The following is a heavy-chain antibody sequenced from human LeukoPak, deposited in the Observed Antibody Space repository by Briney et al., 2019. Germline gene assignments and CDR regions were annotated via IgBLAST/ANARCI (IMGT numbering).Heavy chain of an antibody. CDR2: ISAYNGNT. Sequence: GASVKVSCKASGYTFTSYGISWVRQAPGQGLEWMGWISAYNGNTNYAQKLQGRVTMTTDTSTSTAYMELRSLRSDDTAVYYCARDRATDRTYDSSSWSPPDWFDPWGQGTLVTVSS. J-gene: IGHJ5*02. CDR3: ARDRATDRTYDSSSWSPPDWFDP. CDR1: GYTFTSYG. V-gene: IGHV1-18*01. D-gene: IGHD6-13*01.